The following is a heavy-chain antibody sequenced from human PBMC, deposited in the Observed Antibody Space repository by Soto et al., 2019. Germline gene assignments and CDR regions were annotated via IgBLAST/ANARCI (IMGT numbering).Heavy chain of an antibody. CDR2: ISSSGSTI. CDR1: GFTFSDYY. J-gene: IGHJ6*02. D-gene: IGHD5-12*01. Sequence: GGSLRLSCAASGFTFSDYYMSWIRQAPGKGLEWVSYISSSGSTIYYADSVKGRFTISRDNAKNSLYLQMNSLRAEDTAVYYCAREKVEMATIVYYGMDVWGQGTTVTVSS. CDR3: AREKVEMATIVYYGMDV. V-gene: IGHV3-11*01.